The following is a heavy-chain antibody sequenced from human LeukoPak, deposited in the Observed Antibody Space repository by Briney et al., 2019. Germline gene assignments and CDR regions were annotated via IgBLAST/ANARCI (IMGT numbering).Heavy chain of an antibody. CDR2: VSDSGGST. D-gene: IGHD3-22*01. Sequence: PGGSLRLSCAASGFTFSSYAMSWVRQAPGKGLEWVSAVSDSGGSTYYADSVKGRFTISRDNAKNSLYLQMNSLRAEDTAVYYCARGAYYYEDWGQGTLVTVSS. CDR3: ARGAYYYED. J-gene: IGHJ4*02. V-gene: IGHV3-23*01. CDR1: GFTFSSYA.